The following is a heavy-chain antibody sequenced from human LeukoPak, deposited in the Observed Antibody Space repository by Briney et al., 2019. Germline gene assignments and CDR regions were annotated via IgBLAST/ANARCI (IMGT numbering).Heavy chain of an antibody. CDR3: AKQDYYDSSGYYYPTHFDY. J-gene: IGHJ4*02. V-gene: IGHV3-23*01. Sequence: QAGGSLRLSCAASGFTFSSYAMSWVRQAPGKGLEWVSAISGSGGSTYYADSVKGRFTISRDNSKNTLYLQMNSLRAEDTAVYYCAKQDYYDSSGYYYPTHFDYWGQGTLVTVSS. CDR2: ISGSGGST. CDR1: GFTFSSYA. D-gene: IGHD3-22*01.